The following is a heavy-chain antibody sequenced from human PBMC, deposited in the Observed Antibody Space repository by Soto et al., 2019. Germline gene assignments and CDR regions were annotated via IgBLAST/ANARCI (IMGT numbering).Heavy chain of an antibody. J-gene: IGHJ3*01. V-gene: IGHV3-11*06. CDR2: ISSSSSYT. CDR1: GFTFSDYY. Sequence: QVQLVESGGGLVKPGGSLRLSCAASGFTFSDYYMSWIRQAPGKGLEWVSYISSSSSYTNYADSVKGRFTISRDNAKNSLYLQMNSLRAEDTAVYYCAREGYCSGGSCHPLGAFDLWGQGTMVTVSS. D-gene: IGHD2-15*01. CDR3: AREGYCSGGSCHPLGAFDL.